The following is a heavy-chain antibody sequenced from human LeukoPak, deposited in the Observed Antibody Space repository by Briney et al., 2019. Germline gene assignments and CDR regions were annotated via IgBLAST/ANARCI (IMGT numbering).Heavy chain of an antibody. V-gene: IGHV4-59*01. CDR3: ARGGGDSFYYYYYGMDV. CDR2: IYYSGST. CDR1: GGSISSYY. Sequence: SETLSLTCTVSGGSISSYYWSWIRQPPGKGLEWIGYIYYSGSTNYNPSLKSRVTISVDTSKNQFSLKLSSVTAADTAVYYCARGGGDSFYYYYYGMDVWGQGTTVTVSS. D-gene: IGHD2-21*02. J-gene: IGHJ6*02.